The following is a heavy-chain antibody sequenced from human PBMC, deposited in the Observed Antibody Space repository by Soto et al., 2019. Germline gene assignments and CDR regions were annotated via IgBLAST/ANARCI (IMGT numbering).Heavy chain of an antibody. CDR1: GYTFTSYG. Sequence: ASVKVSCKASGYTFTSYGISWVRQAPGQGLEWMGWINPNSGGTNYAQKFQGRVTMTRDTSISTAYMELSRLRSDDTAVYYCATSITMVRGVIQYYYYGMDVWGQGTTVTVSS. D-gene: IGHD3-10*01. V-gene: IGHV1-2*02. CDR3: ATSITMVRGVIQYYYYGMDV. J-gene: IGHJ6*02. CDR2: INPNSGGT.